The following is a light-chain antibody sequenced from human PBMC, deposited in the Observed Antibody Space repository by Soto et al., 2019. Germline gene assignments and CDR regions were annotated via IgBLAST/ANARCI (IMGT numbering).Light chain of an antibody. Sequence: EIVLTQPPGTQSLSPGERATLSCRASQSVSSNYLAWYQQKPGQAPRLLIYGASRGAAGIPDRFIGSGSGTDFTLTINRLEPEDFAVYFCQQYGRSPMFTFGQGTKLEIK. V-gene: IGKV3-20*01. CDR3: QQYGRSPMFT. CDR2: GAS. CDR1: QSVSSNY. J-gene: IGKJ2*01.